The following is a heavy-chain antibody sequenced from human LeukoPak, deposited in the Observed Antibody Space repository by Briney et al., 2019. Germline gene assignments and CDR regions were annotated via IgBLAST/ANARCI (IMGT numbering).Heavy chain of an antibody. J-gene: IGHJ4*02. CDR3: ARGTRITMVRGTLAFDY. CDR2: IYYSGST. CDR1: GGSISSYY. D-gene: IGHD3-10*01. Sequence: SETLSLTCTVSGGSISSYYWSWIRQPPGKGLEWIGYIYYSGSTNYNPSLKSRVTISVDTSKNQFSLKLSSVTAADTAVYYCARGTRITMVRGTLAFDYWGQGTLVTVSS. V-gene: IGHV4-59*01.